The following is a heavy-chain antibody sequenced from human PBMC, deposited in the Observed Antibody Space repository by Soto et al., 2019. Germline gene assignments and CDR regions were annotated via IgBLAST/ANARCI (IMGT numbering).Heavy chain of an antibody. CDR1: GYSFTSYW. Sequence: GESLKISCKGSGYSFTSYWISWVRQMPGKGLEWMGRIDPSDSYTNYSPSFQGHVTISADKSISTAYLQWSSLKASDTAMYYCARLQEAAGDNDHLYDXWSQGTLVIVSS. CDR2: IDPSDSYT. D-gene: IGHD6-13*01. J-gene: IGHJ5*02. CDR3: ARLQEAAGDNDHLYDX. V-gene: IGHV5-10-1*01.